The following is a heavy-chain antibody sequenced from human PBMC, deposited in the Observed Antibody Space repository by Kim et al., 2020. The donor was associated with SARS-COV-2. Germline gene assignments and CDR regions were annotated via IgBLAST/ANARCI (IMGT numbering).Heavy chain of an antibody. J-gene: IGHJ6*02. V-gene: IGHV4-59*08. CDR2: IYYSGST. CDR3: ARHGTIAVAGTRTGGNYYYYYGMDV. Sequence: SETLSLTCTVSGGSISSYYWSWIRQPPGKGLEWIGYIYYSGSTNYNPSLKSRVTISVDTSKNQFSLKLSSVTAADTAVYYCARHGTIAVAGTRTGGNYYYYYGMDVWGQGTTVTVSS. D-gene: IGHD6-19*01. CDR1: GGSISSYY.